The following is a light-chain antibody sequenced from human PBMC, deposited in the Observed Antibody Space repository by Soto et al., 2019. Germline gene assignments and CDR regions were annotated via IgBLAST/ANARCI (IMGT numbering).Light chain of an antibody. J-gene: IGLJ1*01. CDR2: SNN. CDR3: AAWDDSLNGYV. CDR1: NSNIGSNT. Sequence: QSVLTQPPSASGTPGQRVTISCSGSNSNIGSNTVNWYQHLPGTAPKLLINSNNQRPSGVPDRFSGSKSGTSASLAISGLQSEDEADYSCAAWDDSLNGYVFGTGTQLTVL. V-gene: IGLV1-44*01.